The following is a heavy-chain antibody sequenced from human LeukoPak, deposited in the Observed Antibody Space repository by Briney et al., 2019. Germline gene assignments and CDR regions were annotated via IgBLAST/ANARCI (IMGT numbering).Heavy chain of an antibody. D-gene: IGHD3-10*01. CDR1: GFTFSSYW. V-gene: IGHV3-7*01. Sequence: GRSLRLSCAASGFTFSSYWMSWVRQAPGKGLEWVANIKQDGSEKYYVDSVKGRFTISRDNAKNSLYLQMNSLRAEDTAVYYCARGAKWFGELFTQNDAFDIWGQGTMVTVSS. J-gene: IGHJ3*02. CDR3: ARGAKWFGELFTQNDAFDI. CDR2: IKQDGSEK.